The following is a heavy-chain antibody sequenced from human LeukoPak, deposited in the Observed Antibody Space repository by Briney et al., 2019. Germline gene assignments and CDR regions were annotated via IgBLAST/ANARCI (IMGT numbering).Heavy chain of an antibody. CDR1: GFTFSSYW. V-gene: IGHV3-74*01. J-gene: IGHJ4*02. CDR3: ARPGYYYDSSGYYFGY. CDR2: INSDGSST. Sequence: PGGSLRLSCAASGFTFSSYWMHWVRQAPGKGLVWVSRINSDGSSTSYADSAKGRFTISRDNAKNTLYLQMNSLRAEDTAVYYCARPGYYYDSSGYYFGYWGQGTLVTVSS. D-gene: IGHD3-22*01.